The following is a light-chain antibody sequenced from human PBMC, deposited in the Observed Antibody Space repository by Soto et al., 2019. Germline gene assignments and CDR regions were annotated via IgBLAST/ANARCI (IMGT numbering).Light chain of an antibody. CDR3: QHYNSYSEA. J-gene: IGKJ1*01. V-gene: IGKV1-5*03. CDR2: KAS. Sequence: DIQMTQSPSTLSGSVGDRVTITCRAGQTISSWLAWYQQKPGKAPKLLIYKASTLKSGVPSRLSGSGSGTEFTLTISSLKPDDFATYYCQHYNSYSEAFGQGTQVDIK. CDR1: QTISSW.